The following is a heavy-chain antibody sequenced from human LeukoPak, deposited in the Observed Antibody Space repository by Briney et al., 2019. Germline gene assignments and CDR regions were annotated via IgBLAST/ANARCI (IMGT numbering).Heavy chain of an antibody. D-gene: IGHD4-17*01. Sequence: GGSLRLSCAASGXTFSRYSMNWVRQAPGKGLEWVSYISSSSSTVYYADSLKGRFTISRDNAKNSLYLQMNSLRDEDTAIYYCAGDDDDGDHVVVDHWGQGTLVTVSS. CDR3: AGDDDDGDHVVVDH. CDR2: ISSSSSTV. V-gene: IGHV3-48*02. CDR1: GXTFSRYS. J-gene: IGHJ4*02.